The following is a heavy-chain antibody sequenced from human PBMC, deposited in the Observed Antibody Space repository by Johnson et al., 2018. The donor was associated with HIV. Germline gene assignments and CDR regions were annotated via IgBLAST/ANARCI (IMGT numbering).Heavy chain of an antibody. D-gene: IGHD2-2*01. CDR1: AFSLSSYG. Sequence: QVQLVESGGGVVQPGGSLRLSCAASAFSLSSYGMHWVRQAPGKGLEWLAFLRYDEKKKDYADSVRGRFTISRDNSKNTLFLQMNSLRPEDTAVYYCARNGLIPAAKGVAFDIWGHGTTVTVSS. J-gene: IGHJ3*02. CDR3: ARNGLIPAAKGVAFDI. CDR2: LRYDEKKK. V-gene: IGHV3-30*02.